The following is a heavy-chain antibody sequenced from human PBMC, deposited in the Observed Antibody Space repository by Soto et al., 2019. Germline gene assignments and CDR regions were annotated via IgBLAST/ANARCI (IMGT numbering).Heavy chain of an antibody. D-gene: IGHD4-17*01. CDR3: ARARTTVTVCDP. V-gene: IGHV4-31*03. CDR1: GGSISSGGYY. CDR2: TYYSGST. Sequence: QVQLQESGPGLVKPSQTLSLTCTVSGGSISSGGYYWSWIRQHPGKGLEWIGYTYYSGSTHSNPSLKSRVTIAVDTSKTQFSLELSSVTAADMVAYYCARARTTVTVCDPWGQGTLVTVSS. J-gene: IGHJ5*02.